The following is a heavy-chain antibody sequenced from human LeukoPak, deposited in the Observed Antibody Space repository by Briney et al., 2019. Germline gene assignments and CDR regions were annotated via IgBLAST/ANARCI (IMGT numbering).Heavy chain of an antibody. V-gene: IGHV2-5*01. CDR3: AHLVVTIDWRSYFDY. D-gene: IGHD3-9*01. CDR1: DFSLSTPGMG. J-gene: IGHJ4*02. CDR2: IYYNDDK. Sequence: SDPTLVKPTQTLTLTCTFSDFSLSTPGMGVGWIRQPPGKAPEWLVMIYYNDDKRYSPSLRGRLTITKDTSKNQVVLTMTNVDVVDTATYYCAHLVVTIDWRSYFDYWGQGILVTVSS.